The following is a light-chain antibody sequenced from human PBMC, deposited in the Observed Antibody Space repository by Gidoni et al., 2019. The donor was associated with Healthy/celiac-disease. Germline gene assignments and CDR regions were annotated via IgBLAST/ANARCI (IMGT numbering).Light chain of an antibody. CDR1: QSDSSN. Sequence: EIVMTQSPATLSVSPGERATLSCRASQSDSSNLAWYQQKPGQAPRILSYGASTRATGIPARFSGSGSGTEFTLTISSLQSEDFAVYYCQQYNNWPRTFGQGTKVEIK. CDR2: GAS. V-gene: IGKV3-15*01. J-gene: IGKJ1*01. CDR3: QQYNNWPRT.